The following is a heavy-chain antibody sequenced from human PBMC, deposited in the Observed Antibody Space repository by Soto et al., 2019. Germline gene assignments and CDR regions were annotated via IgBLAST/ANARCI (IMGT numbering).Heavy chain of an antibody. D-gene: IGHD3-10*01. CDR3: ARDVFRAPSSDY. CDR2: IYYSGST. V-gene: IGHV4-30-4*01. J-gene: IGHJ4*02. CDR1: GGSISSGDYY. Sequence: SETLSLTCTVSGGSISSGDYYWSWIRQPPGKGLEWIGYIYYSGSTYYNPSLKSRVTISVDTSKNQFSLKLSSVTAADTAVYYCARDVFRAPSSDYWGQGTLVTVSS.